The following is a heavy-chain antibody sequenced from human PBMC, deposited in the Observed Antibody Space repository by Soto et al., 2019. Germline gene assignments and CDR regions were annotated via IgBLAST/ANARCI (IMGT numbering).Heavy chain of an antibody. Sequence: PGGSLRLSCAASGFTFSNYDMHWVRQPTGKGLEWVSAIGTAGDPYYPGSVRGRFTISRENAKNSLYLQMNSLRAGDTALYYCVRGRSTGFDYWGQGALVAVSS. CDR1: GFTFSNYD. V-gene: IGHV3-13*05. J-gene: IGHJ4*02. CDR2: IGTAGDP. CDR3: VRGRSTGFDY.